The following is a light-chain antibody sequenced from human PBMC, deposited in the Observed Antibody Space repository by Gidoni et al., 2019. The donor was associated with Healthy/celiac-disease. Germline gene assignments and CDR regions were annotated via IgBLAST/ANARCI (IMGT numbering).Light chain of an antibody. CDR3: QQRSNWHRP. CDR1: QSVSSY. Sequence: EIVLTQSSATLSLSPWERATHSCRASQSVSSYLAWYQQKPGQAPRLLIYDASNRATGIPARFGGSGPGTDITLTISSLEPEDFAVYYCQQRSNWHRPFGGGTKVEIK. CDR2: DAS. V-gene: IGKV3D-11*02. J-gene: IGKJ4*01.